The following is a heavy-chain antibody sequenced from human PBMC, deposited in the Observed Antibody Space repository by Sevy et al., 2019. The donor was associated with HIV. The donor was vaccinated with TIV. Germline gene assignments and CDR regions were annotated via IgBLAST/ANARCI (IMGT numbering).Heavy chain of an antibody. V-gene: IGHV3-7*01. J-gene: IGHJ4*02. D-gene: IGHD3-16*02. CDR1: GFTFHTYW. CDR2: IRQDGNEI. CDR3: ARRYFDV. Sequence: QGGSLRLSCAASGFTFHTYWMQWVRQAPGKGLEWVANIRQDGNEIYYADSVKGRFTISRDNAMQSLYLEMNNLRVEDSGIYYCARRYFDVWGQGTLVTVSS.